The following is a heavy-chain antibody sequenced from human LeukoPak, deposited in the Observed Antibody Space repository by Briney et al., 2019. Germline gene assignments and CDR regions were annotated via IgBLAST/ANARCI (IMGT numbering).Heavy chain of an antibody. J-gene: IGHJ4*02. CDR1: GGSFSGYY. D-gene: IGHD5-24*01. CDR2: INHSGST. Sequence: SETLSLTCAVYGGSFSGYYWSWIRQPPGKGLEWIGEINHSGSTNYNPSLKSRVTISVDTSKNQFSLELSSVTAADTAVYYCARGLGDGYNSTYFDYWGQGTLVTVSS. CDR3: ARGLGDGYNSTYFDY. V-gene: IGHV4-34*01.